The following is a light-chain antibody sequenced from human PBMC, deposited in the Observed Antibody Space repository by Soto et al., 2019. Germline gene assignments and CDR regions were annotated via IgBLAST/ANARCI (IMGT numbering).Light chain of an antibody. CDR2: LNSDGSH. Sequence: QPVLTQSPSASASLGASVKLTCTLSSGHSTYAIAWHQQQAEKGPRYLMNLNSDGSHSKGDGIPDRFSGSSSGAERYLTISSLQSEDEADYYCQTWGSGIVVFGGGTKVTVL. CDR3: QTWGSGIVV. V-gene: IGLV4-69*01. CDR1: SGHSTYA. J-gene: IGLJ2*01.